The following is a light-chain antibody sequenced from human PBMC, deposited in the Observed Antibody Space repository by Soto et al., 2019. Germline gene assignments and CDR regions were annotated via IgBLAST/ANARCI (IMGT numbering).Light chain of an antibody. CDR3: NSYTTSSSLYV. J-gene: IGLJ1*01. V-gene: IGLV2-14*01. Sequence: QSALTQPASVSGSPGQSITIPCTGNSSDIGGYDHVSWYQQHTGKAPKLMVYDVSNRPSGVSDRFSGSKSANTASLTISGLQAEDEADYYCNSYTTSSSLYVFGTGTKVTVL. CDR2: DVS. CDR1: SSDIGGYDH.